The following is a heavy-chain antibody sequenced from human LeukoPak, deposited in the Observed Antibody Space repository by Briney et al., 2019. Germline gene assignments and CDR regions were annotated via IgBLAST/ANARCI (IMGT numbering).Heavy chain of an antibody. CDR3: ARVGTVVTSGAFDI. J-gene: IGHJ3*02. CDR1: QFNFNTYG. Sequence: GGCLRLSSSTSQFNFNTYGLSWVRQAPGKGLEWVSVIYSGGSTYYADSVKGRFTISRDNSKNTLYLQMNSLRAEDMAVYYCARVGTVVTSGAFDIWGQGTMVTVSS. D-gene: IGHD4-23*01. V-gene: IGHV3-66*01. CDR2: IYSGGST.